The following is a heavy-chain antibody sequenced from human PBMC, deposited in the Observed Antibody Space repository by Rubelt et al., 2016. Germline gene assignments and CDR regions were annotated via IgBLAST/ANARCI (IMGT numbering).Heavy chain of an antibody. Sequence: EVQLLESGGGLVQPGGSPRLSCAASGFTFSIYAMNWVRQAPGKGLEWVSHISSSGSTIHYADSVKGRFTISRDNAKNSLYLQMNSLRTEDTAFYYCAKDYSSGWYDYWGQGTLVTVSS. CDR1: GFTFSIYA. CDR2: ISSSGSTI. D-gene: IGHD6-19*01. CDR3: AKDYSSGWYDY. V-gene: IGHV3-48*04. J-gene: IGHJ4*02.